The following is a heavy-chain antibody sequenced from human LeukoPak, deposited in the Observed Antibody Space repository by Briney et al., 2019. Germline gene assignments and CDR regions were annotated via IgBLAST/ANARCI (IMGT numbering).Heavy chain of an antibody. CDR1: GYTFTGYY. J-gene: IGHJ4*02. V-gene: IGHV1-2*02. CDR3: ARERDIVVVPAAMIDY. Sequence: ASVKVSCKASGYTFTGYYMHCVRQAPGQGLEWMGWINPNSGGTNYAQKFQGRVTMTRDTSISTAYMELSRLRSDDTAVYYCARERDIVVVPAAMIDYWGQGTLVTVSS. D-gene: IGHD2-2*01. CDR2: INPNSGGT.